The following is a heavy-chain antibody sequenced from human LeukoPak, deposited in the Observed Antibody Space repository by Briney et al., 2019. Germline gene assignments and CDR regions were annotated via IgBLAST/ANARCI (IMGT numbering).Heavy chain of an antibody. J-gene: IGHJ3*02. Sequence: GASVKVSCKASGYTFTTYTINWLRQAPGQGLEWMGWIDTYTGNPTFAQGFTGRFVFSLDTSVSTAYLQISSLKAEDTAIYYCVRDPSSSWWNDAFDIWGQGTMVTVSS. D-gene: IGHD6-13*01. V-gene: IGHV7-4-1*02. CDR1: GYTFTTYT. CDR3: VRDPSSSWWNDAFDI. CDR2: IDTYTGNP.